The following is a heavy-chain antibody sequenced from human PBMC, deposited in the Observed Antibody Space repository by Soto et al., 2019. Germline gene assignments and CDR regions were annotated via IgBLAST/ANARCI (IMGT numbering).Heavy chain of an antibody. CDR2: IIPIFGTS. Sequence: QVQLVQYGDEAKKPGSSVMVSCKASGGTFSSYAISWVRRAPGQGLKWMGGIIPIFGTSNYAQKFQGRVTITADESTSTAYMELSCLRSEDTAVYYCAKRLVGATIDAFDIWGQGTMVTVSS. D-gene: IGHD1-26*01. J-gene: IGHJ3*02. CDR1: GGTFSSYA. V-gene: IGHV1-69*01. CDR3: AKRLVGATIDAFDI.